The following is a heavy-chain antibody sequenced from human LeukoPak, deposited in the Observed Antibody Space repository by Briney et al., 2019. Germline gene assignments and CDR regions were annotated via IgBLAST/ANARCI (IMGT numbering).Heavy chain of an antibody. CDR2: IRSKPKSYTT. Sequence: GGSLRLSCAASGFTFSSYWMSCVRQASGKGLEWVGLIRSKPKSYTTVYAASVQGRFTISRDDSKNTAYLQMNSLKAEDTAVYYCTRQHCSGGSCSYVDYWGQGTLVTVSS. CDR1: GFTFSSYW. D-gene: IGHD2-15*01. J-gene: IGHJ4*02. CDR3: TRQHCSGGSCSYVDY. V-gene: IGHV3-73*01.